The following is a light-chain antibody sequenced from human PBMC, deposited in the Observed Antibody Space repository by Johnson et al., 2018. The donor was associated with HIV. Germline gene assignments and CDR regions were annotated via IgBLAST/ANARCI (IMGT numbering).Light chain of an antibody. CDR3: GSWDSSLSAHYV. CDR1: SSNIGSKT. CDR2: EKN. J-gene: IGLJ1*01. V-gene: IGLV1-51*02. Sequence: QSVLTQSPSASGTPGQRVTISCSGSSSNIGSKTVKWYQQLPGTAPKLLIYEKNKRPSGIPDRFSASKSGTSATLGITGLQPGDEADYYCGSWDSSLSAHYVFGTGTKVTVL.